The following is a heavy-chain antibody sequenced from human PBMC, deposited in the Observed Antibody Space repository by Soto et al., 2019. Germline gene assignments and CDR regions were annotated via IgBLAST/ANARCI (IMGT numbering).Heavy chain of an antibody. V-gene: IGHV3-15*07. J-gene: IGHJ4*02. CDR3: TTDVGTDYYDSSGYYYFDY. CDR2: IKSKTDGGTT. D-gene: IGHD3-22*01. Sequence: GGSLRLSCAASGFPFSNALMNWVRQAPGKGLEWVGRIKSKTDGGTTDYAAPVKGRFTISRDDSKNTLYLQMNSLKTEDTAVYYCTTDVGTDYYDSSGYYYFDYWGQGTLVTVSS. CDR1: GFPFSNAL.